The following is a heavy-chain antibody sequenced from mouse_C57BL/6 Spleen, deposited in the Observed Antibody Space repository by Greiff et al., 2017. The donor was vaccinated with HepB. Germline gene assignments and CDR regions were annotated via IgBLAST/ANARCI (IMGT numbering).Heavy chain of an antibody. J-gene: IGHJ1*03. D-gene: IGHD1-1*01. Sequence: QVQLQQPGAELVKPGASVKLSCKASGYTFTSYWMQWVKQRPGQGLEWIGEIDPSDSYTNYNQKFKGKATLTVDTSSSTAYMQLSSLTSEDSAVYYCARRYGRPYWYFDVWGTVTTVTVSS. CDR3: ARRYGRPYWYFDV. CDR1: GYTFTSYW. V-gene: IGHV1-50*01. CDR2: IDPSDSYT.